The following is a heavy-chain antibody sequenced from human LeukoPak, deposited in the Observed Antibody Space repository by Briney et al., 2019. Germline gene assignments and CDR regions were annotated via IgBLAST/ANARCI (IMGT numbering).Heavy chain of an antibody. Sequence: PGRSLRLSCAASGFTFSNYGMHWVRQAPGKGLEWVALISYDGSNKYYADSVKGRFTISRDNSKNTLYLQMNSLRAEDTAVYYCARGTVAVSVDYWGQGTLVTVSS. D-gene: IGHD6-19*01. J-gene: IGHJ4*02. CDR2: ISYDGSNK. CDR1: GFTFSNYG. CDR3: ARGTVAVSVDY. V-gene: IGHV3-30*03.